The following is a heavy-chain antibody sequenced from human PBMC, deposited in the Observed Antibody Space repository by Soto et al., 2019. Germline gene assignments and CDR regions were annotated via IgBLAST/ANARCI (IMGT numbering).Heavy chain of an antibody. CDR2: IFYNGTT. D-gene: IGHD3-3*01. V-gene: IGHV4-59*01. CDR1: GGFISTYF. J-gene: IGHJ5*02. Sequence: SETLSLTCTVCGGFISTYFWSWIRQVPWKGPEWIGYIFYNGTTNYNPSLKSRVTMSVDTSKNQFSLKLNSVTAADTAVYYCARSPPKIRFFVLSFDRSGTGNQIAVSS. CDR3: ARSPPKIRFFVLSFDR.